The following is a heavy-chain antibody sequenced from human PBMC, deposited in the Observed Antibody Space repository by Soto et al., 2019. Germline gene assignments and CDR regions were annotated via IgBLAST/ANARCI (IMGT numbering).Heavy chain of an antibody. J-gene: IGHJ4*02. CDR2: IIPILGIA. CDR3: AREEYYGSGSKDY. Sequence: SVKVSCKASGYTFSSYDINWVRQAPGQGLEWMGRIIPILGIANYAQKFQGRVTITADKSTSTAYMELSSLRSEDTAVYYCAREEYYGSGSKDYWGQGTLVTVSS. D-gene: IGHD3-10*01. CDR1: GYTFSSYD. V-gene: IGHV1-69*04.